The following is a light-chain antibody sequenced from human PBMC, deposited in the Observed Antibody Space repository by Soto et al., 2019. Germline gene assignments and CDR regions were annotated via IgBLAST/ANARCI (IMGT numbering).Light chain of an antibody. CDR2: AAS. Sequence: DIQMTQSPSSLSASVGDRVSITCRASQGFTTYLNWYQQKPGNAPKLLIYAASTLQRGVPSRFSGSGSETDFTLTISSLQPEDFATYSCQQSYSTTWTFGQGTKVEIK. CDR3: QQSYSTTWT. CDR1: QGFTTY. V-gene: IGKV1-39*01. J-gene: IGKJ1*01.